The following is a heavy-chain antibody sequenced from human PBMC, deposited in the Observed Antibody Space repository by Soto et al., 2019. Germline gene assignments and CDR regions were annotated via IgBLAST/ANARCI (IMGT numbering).Heavy chain of an antibody. CDR1: GFSLSNPRMG. J-gene: IGHJ4*02. D-gene: IGHD3-22*01. CDR3: ARIQRISMIVVSPPSFDY. V-gene: IGHV2-26*01. Sequence: SGPTLVNPTETLTLTCTVSGFSLSNPRMGVSWIRQPPGKALEWLAHIFSNDEKSYSTALKSRLTISRDTSKSRVVLTMTNMDPLDPATSYSARIQRISMIVVSPPSFDYCGQGALVTVSS. CDR2: IFSNDEK.